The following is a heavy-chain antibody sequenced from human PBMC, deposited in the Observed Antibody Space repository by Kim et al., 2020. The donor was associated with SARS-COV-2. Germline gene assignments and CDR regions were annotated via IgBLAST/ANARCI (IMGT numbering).Heavy chain of an antibody. J-gene: IGHJ5*02. D-gene: IGHD3-10*01. CDR2: IYYSGST. Sequence: SETLSLTCTVSGGSISSSSYYWVWIRPPPGKGLEWIGSIYYSGSTYSNPSLKSRVTISVDTSKNQFSLKLSSVAAADTAVYYCARRSSVLLWFGESNWFDPWGQGTLVTVSS. V-gene: IGHV4-39*01. CDR3: ARRSSVLLWFGESNWFDP. CDR1: GGSISSSSYY.